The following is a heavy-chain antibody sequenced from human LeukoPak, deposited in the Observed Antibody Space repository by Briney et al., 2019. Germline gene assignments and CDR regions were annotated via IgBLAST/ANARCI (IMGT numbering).Heavy chain of an antibody. Sequence: ASETVSCKASGYTFTDYYIHWVRQAPGQGLEWMGWISPNSGGSNYAQKFQGRVTMTRDTSINTAYMELSRLRSDDAAVYFCARDSSRGYTYAFDYWGQGTLVSVS. CDR1: GYTFTDYY. V-gene: IGHV1-2*02. CDR3: ARDSSRGYTYAFDY. CDR2: ISPNSGGS. D-gene: IGHD5-18*01. J-gene: IGHJ4*02.